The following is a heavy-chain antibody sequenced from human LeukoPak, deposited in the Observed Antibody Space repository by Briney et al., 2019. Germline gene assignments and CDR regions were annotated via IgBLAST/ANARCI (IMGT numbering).Heavy chain of an antibody. V-gene: IGHV3-33*01. CDR1: GFTFSSYG. CDR2: IWFDGSNQ. Sequence: PGRSLRLSCAASGFTFSSYGMHWVRQAPGKGLEWVALIWFDGSNQYYADSVKGRFTISRDNSKNMLYLQMNSLRADDTAVYYCARDNAQNYYDSPAYWSQGTLVTVSS. J-gene: IGHJ4*02. CDR3: ARDNAQNYYDSPAY. D-gene: IGHD3-22*01.